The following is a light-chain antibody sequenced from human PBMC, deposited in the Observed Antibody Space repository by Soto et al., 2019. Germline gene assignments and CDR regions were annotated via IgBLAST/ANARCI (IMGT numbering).Light chain of an antibody. CDR3: AAWDDSLNGAV. Sequence: QSVLTQPPSASGTPGQRVTISCSGSSSNIGSNTVNWYQQLPGTAPKLLIYSNNQRASGVPDRFSGSKSGTSASLAISGLQSDDEADYYCAAWDDSLNGAVFGGGTQLTVL. CDR2: SNN. J-gene: IGLJ7*01. CDR1: SSNIGSNT. V-gene: IGLV1-44*01.